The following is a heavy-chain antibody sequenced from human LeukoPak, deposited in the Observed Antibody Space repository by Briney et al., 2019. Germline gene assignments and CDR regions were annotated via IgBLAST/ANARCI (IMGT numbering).Heavy chain of an antibody. D-gene: IGHD3-16*02. CDR2: MNPNSGNT. V-gene: IGHV1-8*01. CDR3: AKEYVWGSYRYPPSGFDY. J-gene: IGHJ4*02. CDR1: GYTFTSYD. Sequence: ASVTVSCTASGYTFTSYDINWVRQATGQGLEWMGWMNPNSGNTGYAQKFQGRVTMTRNTSISTAYMELSSLRAEDTAVYYCAKEYVWGSYRYPPSGFDYWGQGTLVTVSS.